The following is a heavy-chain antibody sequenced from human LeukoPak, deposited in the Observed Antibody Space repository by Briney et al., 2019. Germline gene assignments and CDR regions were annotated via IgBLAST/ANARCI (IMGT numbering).Heavy chain of an antibody. CDR1: GFTFSSYW. J-gene: IGHJ4*02. CDR3: ARWDTSGSPHTY. Sequence: GGSLRLSCAASGFTFSSYWMSWVRQAPGKGLEWVANIEKDGNEKYYVDSVKGRFTISRNSAQNSLYLQMNSLRVEDTAVFYCARWDTSGSPHTYWGQGTLVTVSS. CDR2: IEKDGNEK. D-gene: IGHD3-22*01. V-gene: IGHV3-7*01.